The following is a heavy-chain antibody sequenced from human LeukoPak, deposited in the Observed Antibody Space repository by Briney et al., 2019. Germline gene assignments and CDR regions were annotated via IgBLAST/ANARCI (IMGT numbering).Heavy chain of an antibody. J-gene: IGHJ4*02. D-gene: IGHD6-13*01. CDR3: AKVVQYTASTGTGLDY. CDR1: GFTFSNYG. CDR2: IWYDGSYK. Sequence: GGSLRLSCVASGFTFSNYGMHWVRQAPGKGLDWVAVIWYDGSYKYYADSVKGRFTISRENPKNTLYLQMNSLRAEDTGIYYCAKVVQYTASTGTGLDYWGQGTLVTVSS. V-gene: IGHV3-33*06.